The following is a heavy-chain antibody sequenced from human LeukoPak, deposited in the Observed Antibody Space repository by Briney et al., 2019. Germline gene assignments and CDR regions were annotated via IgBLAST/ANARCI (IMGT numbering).Heavy chain of an antibody. CDR3: ARDHLVAPHTAGDYFDY. V-gene: IGHV3-7*03. J-gene: IGHJ4*02. Sequence: PGGSLRLSCAASEFTFPMYWMSWVRQAPGKGLEWVADIKQDGSEKYYVDSVKGRFTISRDNSKNTLYLQMNSLRAEDTAVYYCARDHLVAPHTAGDYFDYWGQGTLVTVSS. D-gene: IGHD5-12*01. CDR2: IKQDGSEK. CDR1: EFTFPMYW.